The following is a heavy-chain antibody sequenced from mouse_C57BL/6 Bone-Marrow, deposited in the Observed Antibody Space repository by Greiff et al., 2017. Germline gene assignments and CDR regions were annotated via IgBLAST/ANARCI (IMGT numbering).Heavy chain of an antibody. CDR1: GYTFTSYG. Sequence: QVQLKESGAELARPGASVKLSCKASGYTFTSYGISWVKQRTGQGLEWIGEIYPRSGNTYYNEKFKGKATLTAVKSSSTAYMELRSLTSEDSAVXFCARSGSYSNYFAWFAYWGQGTLVTVSA. J-gene: IGHJ3*01. CDR2: IYPRSGNT. V-gene: IGHV1-81*01. CDR3: ARSGSYSNYFAWFAY. D-gene: IGHD2-5*01.